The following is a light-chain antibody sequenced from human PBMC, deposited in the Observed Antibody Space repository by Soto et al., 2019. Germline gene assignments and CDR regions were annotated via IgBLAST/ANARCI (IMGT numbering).Light chain of an antibody. CDR1: QSISSY. Sequence: DIQMTQSPSSLSASVGDRVTITCRASQSISSYLNWYQQKPGKAPKLLIYAASTLQSGVPSRFSGSGSGTDFTLTISSLQPEDFATYYCQQTNSIPITFGQGTRLEL. CDR2: AAS. J-gene: IGKJ5*01. V-gene: IGKV1-39*01. CDR3: QQTNSIPIT.